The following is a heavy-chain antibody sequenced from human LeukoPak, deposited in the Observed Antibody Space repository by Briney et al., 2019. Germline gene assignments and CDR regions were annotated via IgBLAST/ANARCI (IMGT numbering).Heavy chain of an antibody. CDR3: ARMFDYGGLRGWFDP. CDR1: GFTVSSNY. J-gene: IGHJ5*02. Sequence: GGSLRLSCAASGFTVSSNYMSWVRQAPGKGLEWVSVIHSGGSTYYADSVKGRFTISRDNSKNTLYLQMNSLRAEDTAVYYCARMFDYGGLRGWFDPWGQGTLVTVSS. CDR2: IHSGGST. D-gene: IGHD4-23*01. V-gene: IGHV3-53*01.